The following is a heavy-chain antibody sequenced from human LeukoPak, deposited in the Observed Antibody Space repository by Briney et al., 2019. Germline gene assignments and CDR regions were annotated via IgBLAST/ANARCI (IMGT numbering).Heavy chain of an antibody. D-gene: IGHD4-17*01. Sequence: GESLKISCKGSGYSFTNYWISWVRQMPGKGLEWMGRINPSDSYINYSPSFQGHVTISADKSISTAYLQWSSLKASDTAIYYCARVRVTTSLYYYYGFDVWGQGTTVTVSS. V-gene: IGHV5-10-1*01. CDR2: INPSDSYI. CDR1: GYSFTNYW. CDR3: ARVRVTTSLYYYYGFDV. J-gene: IGHJ6*02.